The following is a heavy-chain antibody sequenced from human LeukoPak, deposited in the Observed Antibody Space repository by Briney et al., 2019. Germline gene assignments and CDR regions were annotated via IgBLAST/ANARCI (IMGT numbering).Heavy chain of an antibody. CDR2: IYYSGST. Sequence: SETLSLTCTVSGGSISSGDYYWSWIRQPPGKGLEWIGYIYYSGSTYYNPSLKSRVTISVDTSKNQFSLKLSSVTAADTAVYYCARAIAGYSYGTGAFDIWGQGTMVTVSS. D-gene: IGHD5-18*01. J-gene: IGHJ3*02. CDR3: ARAIAGYSYGTGAFDI. V-gene: IGHV4-30-4*02. CDR1: GGSISSGDYY.